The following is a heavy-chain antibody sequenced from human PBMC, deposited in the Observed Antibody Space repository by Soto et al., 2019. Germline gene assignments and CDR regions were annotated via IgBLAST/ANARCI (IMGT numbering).Heavy chain of an antibody. CDR3: AKSRTVVVAAAPMYYYFGVVG. D-gene: IGHD2-15*01. CDR2: IIGSGIIT. Sequence: GGSLRLSCEASGFSFSNYALTWVRQAPGKGLEWVSAIIGSGIITYYAASVKGRFTVSRDNSKNTVYLQMNSLRADDTALYHCAKSRTVVVAAAPMYYYFGVVGCGPGTAVTVSS. CDR1: GFSFSNYA. V-gene: IGHV3-23*01. J-gene: IGHJ6*02.